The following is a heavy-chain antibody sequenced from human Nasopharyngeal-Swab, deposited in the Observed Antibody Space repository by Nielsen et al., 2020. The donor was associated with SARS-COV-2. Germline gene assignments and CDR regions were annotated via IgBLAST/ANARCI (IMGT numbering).Heavy chain of an antibody. CDR3: AREIYDGHHDP. V-gene: IGHV4-59*01. J-gene: IGHJ5*02. Sequence: REAPGKGLEWIGYIYYSGSTNYNPSLKSRVTISVDTSKNQFSLKLSSVTAADTAVYYCAREIYDGHHDPWGQGTLVTVSS. D-gene: IGHD3-3*01. CDR2: IYYSGST.